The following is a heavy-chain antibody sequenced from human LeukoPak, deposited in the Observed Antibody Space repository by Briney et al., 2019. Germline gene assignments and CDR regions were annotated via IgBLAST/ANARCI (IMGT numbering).Heavy chain of an antibody. CDR2: IIPMRDIT. CDR1: GGSFSNYA. V-gene: IGHV1-69*04. Sequence: SVKLSYKTSGGSFSNYAITWVRHAPGQGLEWMGRIIPMRDITNYAQNFQDRVTITTDKSTTTVYMEVNILISEDMAVDFCARGPYDGTYYFDSWGQRTLVTVSS. D-gene: IGHD3-16*01. J-gene: IGHJ4*02. CDR3: ARGPYDGTYYFDS.